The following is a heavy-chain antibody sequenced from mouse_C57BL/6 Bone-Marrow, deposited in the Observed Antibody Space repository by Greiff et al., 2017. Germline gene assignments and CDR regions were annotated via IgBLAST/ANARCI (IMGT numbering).Heavy chain of an antibody. D-gene: IGHD1-1*01. CDR1: GYTFTDYN. V-gene: IGHV1-22*01. CDR2: INPNNGGT. Sequence: EVQLQQSGPELVKPGASVKMSCKASGYTFTDYNMHWVKQSHGKSLEWIGYINPNNGGTSYNQKFKGKATLTVNKSSSTAYMELRSLTSEDSAVYYCARGDYGSPVYAMDYWGQGTSVTVSA. CDR3: ARGDYGSPVYAMDY. J-gene: IGHJ4*01.